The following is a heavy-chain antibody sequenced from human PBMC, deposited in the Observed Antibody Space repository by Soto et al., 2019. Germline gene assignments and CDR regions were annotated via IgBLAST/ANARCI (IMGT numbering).Heavy chain of an antibody. V-gene: IGHV4-31*03. J-gene: IGHJ4*02. Sequence: QVQLQESGPGLVKPSQTLSLTCTVSGGSISSGGYYWSWIRQHPGKGLEWIGYIYYSGSTYYNPSLKSRVTISVDTSKNQFSLKLSSVTAADTAVYYCARAKSLGDTTVTTGDYWGQGTLVTVSS. CDR2: IYYSGST. CDR1: GGSISSGGYY. CDR3: ARAKSLGDTTVTTGDY. D-gene: IGHD4-17*01.